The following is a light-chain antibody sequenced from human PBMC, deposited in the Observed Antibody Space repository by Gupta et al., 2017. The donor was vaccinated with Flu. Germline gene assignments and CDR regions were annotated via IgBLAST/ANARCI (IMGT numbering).Light chain of an antibody. CDR1: QRITNY. Sequence: DIQMTQSPSSLSASVGDRVTITCRASQRITNYLNWYQQKPGKAPKLLIYSASDLRSGVPPRFSGSGSGSEFTFTISRLQPEDFATYFCQQSDTTPHTFGEGTKLEMK. CDR3: QQSDTTPHT. CDR2: SAS. V-gene: IGKV1-39*01. J-gene: IGKJ2*01.